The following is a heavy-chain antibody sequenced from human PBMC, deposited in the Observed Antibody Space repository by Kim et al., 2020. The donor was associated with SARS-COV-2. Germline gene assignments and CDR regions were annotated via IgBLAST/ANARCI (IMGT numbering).Heavy chain of an antibody. J-gene: IGHJ4*02. D-gene: IGHD3-16*01. Sequence: YYADSVKGRFTISRDNSKNTLYLQMNSLRAEDTAVYYCAKSSAMGAYFDYWGQGTLVTVSS. CDR3: AKSSAMGAYFDY. V-gene: IGHV3-23*03.